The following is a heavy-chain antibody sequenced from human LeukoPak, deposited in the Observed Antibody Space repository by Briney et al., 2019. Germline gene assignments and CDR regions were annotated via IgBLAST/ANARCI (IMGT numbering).Heavy chain of an antibody. CDR3: ARGPFWSGPTYYLDY. V-gene: IGHV3-20*04. CDR1: GFTFDDFG. CDR2: INWNGGST. Sequence: RSGGSLRLSCAASGFTFDDFGMSWVRQAPGKGLEWVSGINWNGGSTGYADSVKGRFTISRDKAKNSLYLQMNSLRAEDTALYYCARGPFWSGPTYYLDYWGQGTLVTVSA. J-gene: IGHJ4*02. D-gene: IGHD3-3*01.